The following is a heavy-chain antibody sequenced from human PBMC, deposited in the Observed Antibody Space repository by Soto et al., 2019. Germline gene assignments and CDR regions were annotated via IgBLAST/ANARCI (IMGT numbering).Heavy chain of an antibody. CDR2: ISGSGGST. Sequence: GGSLRLSCAASGFTFSSYAMSWVRQAPGKGLEWVSAISGSGGSTYYADSVKGRFTISRDNSKNTLYLQMNSLRAEDTAVYYCAKGGHGELLADYFDYWGQGTLVTVSS. J-gene: IGHJ4*02. CDR1: GFTFSSYA. V-gene: IGHV3-23*01. D-gene: IGHD1-26*01. CDR3: AKGGHGELLADYFDY.